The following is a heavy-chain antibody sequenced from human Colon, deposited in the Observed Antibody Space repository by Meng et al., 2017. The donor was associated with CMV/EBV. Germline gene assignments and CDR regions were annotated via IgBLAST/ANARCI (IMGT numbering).Heavy chain of an antibody. CDR2: ISGGGPST. D-gene: IGHD3/OR15-3a*01. Sequence: GGSLRLSCEASGFTFNNFAMSWVRQAPGKGLEWVSGISGGGPSTFYAGSVKGRFTISRDNSKNTLYLQMNSLRAEDTAVYYCTKGPDYSYFWTASDWGQGALVTVSS. J-gene: IGHJ4*02. CDR1: GFTFNNFA. V-gene: IGHV3-23*01. CDR3: TKGPDYSYFWTASD.